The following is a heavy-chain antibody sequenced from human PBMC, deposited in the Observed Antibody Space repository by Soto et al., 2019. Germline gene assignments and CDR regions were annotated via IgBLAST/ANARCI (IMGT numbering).Heavy chain of an antibody. V-gene: IGHV1-46*03. CDR1: GYTFTSYY. Sequence: QVQLVQSGAEVKKPGASVKVSCKASGYTFTSYYMHWVRQAPGQGLEWMGIINPSGGSTSYAQKFQGRVTMTRDPSTSTVYMELSSLRSEDTAVYYCARDDSSGYFDYWGQGTLVTVSS. J-gene: IGHJ4*02. D-gene: IGHD6-19*01. CDR3: ARDDSSGYFDY. CDR2: INPSGGST.